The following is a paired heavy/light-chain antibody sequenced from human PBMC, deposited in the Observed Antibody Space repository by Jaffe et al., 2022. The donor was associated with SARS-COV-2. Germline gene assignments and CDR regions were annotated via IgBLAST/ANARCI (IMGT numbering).Light chain of an antibody. Sequence: QSALTQPASVSGSPGQSITISCTGTSSDIGRYNFVSWYQHHQGKAPKLMIYDVSNRPSGVSDRFSGSKSGNTASLTISGLLAEDEADYYCCSYTGSGSLMVFGGGTKLTVL. CDR2: DVS. V-gene: IGLV2-14*03. CDR3: CSYTGSGSLMV. J-gene: IGLJ2*01. CDR1: SSDIGRYNF.
Heavy chain of an antibody. D-gene: IGHD1-1*01. J-gene: IGHJ6*02. CDR1: GYIFRNYW. V-gene: IGHV5-51*01. Sequence: EVQLVQSGAEVKEPGESLKISCKGSGYIFRNYWIGWVRQMPGKGLEWMGIIFPGDSDTRYSPSFEGQVTISADKSTSTVYLQWSSLKASDTGIYYCARRNDVVLGTPIATDGLDVWGQGTAVTVSS. CDR2: IFPGDSDT. CDR3: ARRNDVVLGTPIATDGLDV.